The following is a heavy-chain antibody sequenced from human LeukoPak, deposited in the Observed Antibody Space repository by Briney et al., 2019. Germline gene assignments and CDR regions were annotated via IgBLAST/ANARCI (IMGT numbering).Heavy chain of an antibody. D-gene: IGHD2-2*01. J-gene: IGHJ4*02. V-gene: IGHV5-51*01. CDR3: ARLECSSTTCPFAY. CDR2: IYPGDSDT. CDR1: GYSFTSYW. Sequence: GESLKISCKGSGYSFTSYWIGWERQMPGKGLEWMGIIYPGDSDTGYSPSFQGQVTISADKSISTAYLQWSSLKASDTAIYYCARLECSSTTCPFAYWGQGTLVTVSS.